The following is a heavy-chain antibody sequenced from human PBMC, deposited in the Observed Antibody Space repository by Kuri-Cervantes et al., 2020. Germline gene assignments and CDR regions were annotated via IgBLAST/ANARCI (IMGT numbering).Heavy chain of an antibody. CDR3: ARDLRAVAGTGGYYFDS. CDR2: MNPNSGNT. J-gene: IGHJ4*02. D-gene: IGHD6-19*01. Sequence: ASVKVSCKASGYTFTSYDINWVRQATGQGLEWMGWMNPNSGNTGYAQKFQGRVTLTRNTSISTAYMELSSLRPEDTAVYYCARDLRAVAGTGGYYFDSWGQGTLVTVSS. V-gene: IGHV1-8*02. CDR1: GYTFTSYD.